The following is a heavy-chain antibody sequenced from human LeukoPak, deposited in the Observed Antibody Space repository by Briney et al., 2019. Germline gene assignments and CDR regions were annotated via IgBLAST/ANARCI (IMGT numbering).Heavy chain of an antibody. CDR1: GFTFSSYG. D-gene: IGHD1-1*01. V-gene: IGHV3-30*18. Sequence: GGSLRLSCAASGFTFSSYGMHWVRQASGKGLEWVAVISYDGSNKYYADSVKGRFTISRDNSKNTLYLQMNSLRAEDTAVYYCAKDIRRLQLERLGDYWGQGTLVTVSS. J-gene: IGHJ4*02. CDR3: AKDIRRLQLERLGDY. CDR2: ISYDGSNK.